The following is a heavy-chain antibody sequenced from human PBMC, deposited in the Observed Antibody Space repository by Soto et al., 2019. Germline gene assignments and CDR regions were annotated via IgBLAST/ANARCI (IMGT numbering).Heavy chain of an antibody. CDR3: ARVRVYDSSGYYFDY. D-gene: IGHD3-22*01. CDR1: GFTVSSNY. J-gene: IGHJ4*02. V-gene: IGHV3-53*01. CDR2: IYSGGST. Sequence: LGGSLRLACSASGFTVSSNYMSWVRQAPGKGLEWVSVIYSGGSTYYADSVKGRFTISRDNSKNTLYLQMNSLRAEDTAVYYCARVRVYDSSGYYFDYWGQGTLVTVSS.